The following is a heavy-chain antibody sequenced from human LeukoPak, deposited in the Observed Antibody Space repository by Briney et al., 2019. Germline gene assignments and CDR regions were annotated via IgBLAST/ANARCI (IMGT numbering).Heavy chain of an antibody. CDR1: GFTFSSYE. CDR2: ISSRGSTI. J-gene: IGHJ3*02. D-gene: IGHD2-21*02. V-gene: IGHV3-48*03. Sequence: GGSLRLSCAASGFTFSSYEMNWVRQAPGKGLEWVSYISSRGSTIYYADSVKGRFTISRDNAKNSLYLQMNSLRAEDTAVYYCARDLWCGADCYGTFDIWGQGTMVSVSS. CDR3: ARDLWCGADCYGTFDI.